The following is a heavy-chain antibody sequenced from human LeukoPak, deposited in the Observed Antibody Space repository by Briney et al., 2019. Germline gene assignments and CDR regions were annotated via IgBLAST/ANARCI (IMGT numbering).Heavy chain of an antibody. V-gene: IGHV3-11*01. Sequence: GGSLRLSCAASGFTFSDYYMSWIRQAPGKGLEWVSYISSSGSTIYYADSVKGRFTISRDNAKNSLYLQMNSLRAEDTAVYYCARYYYDSSGYYYFDYWGQGTLVIVSS. CDR1: GFTFSDYY. CDR3: ARYYYDSSGYYYFDY. J-gene: IGHJ4*02. D-gene: IGHD3-22*01. CDR2: ISSSGSTI.